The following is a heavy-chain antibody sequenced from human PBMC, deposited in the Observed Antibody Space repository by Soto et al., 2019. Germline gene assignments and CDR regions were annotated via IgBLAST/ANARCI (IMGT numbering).Heavy chain of an antibody. J-gene: IGHJ5*02. CDR2: IYYSGST. Sequence: PSETLSLTCTVSGGSISSGDYYWSWIRQPPGKGLEWIGYIYYSGSTYYNPSLKSRVTISVDTSKNQFSLKLSSVTAADTAVYYCARVCSSTSCYYARNNWFEPWGQGTLVTVSS. V-gene: IGHV4-30-4*01. CDR3: ARVCSSTSCYYARNNWFEP. D-gene: IGHD2-2*01. CDR1: GGSISSGDYY.